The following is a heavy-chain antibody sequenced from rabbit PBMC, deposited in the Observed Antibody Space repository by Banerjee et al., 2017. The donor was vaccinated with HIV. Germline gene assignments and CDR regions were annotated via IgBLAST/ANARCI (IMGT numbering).Heavy chain of an antibody. CDR2: INTSSGNI. D-gene: IGHD7-1*01. CDR3: ARDLAAVTGWNFGL. J-gene: IGHJ4*01. Sequence: QSLQESGGGLFQPGGSLALTCKASGFSLSNNYVMCWVRQAPGKGLEWIGCINTSSGNIVYASWAKGRFTISKTSWTTVTLQMTSLTAADTATYFCARDLAAVTGWNFGLWGPGTLVTVS. CDR1: GFSLSNNYV. V-gene: IGHV1S40*01.